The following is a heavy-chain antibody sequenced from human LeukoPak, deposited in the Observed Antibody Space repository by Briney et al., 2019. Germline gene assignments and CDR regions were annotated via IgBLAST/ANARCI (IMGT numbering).Heavy chain of an antibody. Sequence: ASVKVSCKASGYTFTGYYMHWVRQAPGQGLEWMGWINPNSGGTNYAQKFQGRVTMTRDTSISTAYMDLSRLRSDDTAVYYCARGIGYGGETDYYYYMDVWGKGTTVTASS. CDR3: ARGIGYGGETDYYYYMDV. CDR2: INPNSGGT. J-gene: IGHJ6*03. D-gene: IGHD3-10*01. V-gene: IGHV1-2*02. CDR1: GYTFTGYY.